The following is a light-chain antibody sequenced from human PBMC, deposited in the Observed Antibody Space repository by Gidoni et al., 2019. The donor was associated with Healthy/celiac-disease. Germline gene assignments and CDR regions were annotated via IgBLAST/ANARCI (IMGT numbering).Light chain of an antibody. V-gene: IGKV1-9*01. CDR2: AAS. CDR3: QQLNSYPHT. CDR1: QSISSY. Sequence: TQLTESPSSLSASVGDRVTITCRASQSISSYLAWYQQKPGKAPKLLIYAASTLQSGVPSRFSGSGSGTEFTLTISSLQPEDIATYYCQQLNSYPHTFGQGTKLEIK. J-gene: IGKJ2*01.